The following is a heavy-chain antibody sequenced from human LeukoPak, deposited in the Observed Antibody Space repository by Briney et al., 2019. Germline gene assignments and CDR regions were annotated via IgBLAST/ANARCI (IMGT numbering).Heavy chain of an antibody. CDR2: IIPIFGTA. CDR3: ARQGSSPIYDAFDI. Sequence: ASVKVSCKASGGTFSSYAISWVRQAPGQGLEWMGGIIPIFGTANYAQKFQGRVTMTTDTSTSTAYMELRSLRSDDTAVYYCARQGSSPIYDAFDIWGQGTMVTVSS. J-gene: IGHJ3*02. V-gene: IGHV1-69*05. D-gene: IGHD6-13*01. CDR1: GGTFSSYA.